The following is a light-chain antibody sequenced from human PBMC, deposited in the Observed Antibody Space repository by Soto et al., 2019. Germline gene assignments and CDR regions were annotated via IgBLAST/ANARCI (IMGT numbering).Light chain of an antibody. Sequence: DIQMTQSPSSLSASVGDRVTITCRASQAIRAYLAWYQQKPGRVPKILINAASTLQAGVPSRFSGSGSGTDFTLTISGLQPEYVATYYCQKYNSAPLTFGGGTKVEIK. CDR2: AAS. V-gene: IGKV1-27*01. CDR1: QAIRAY. J-gene: IGKJ4*01. CDR3: QKYNSAPLT.